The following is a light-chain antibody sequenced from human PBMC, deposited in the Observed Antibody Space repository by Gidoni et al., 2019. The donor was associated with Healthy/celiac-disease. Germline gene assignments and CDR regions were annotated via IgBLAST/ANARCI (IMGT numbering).Light chain of an antibody. J-gene: IGLJ2*01. CDR2: EVS. CDR3: SSYAGSNFVV. CDR1: CRDVGGYNY. V-gene: IGLV2-8*01. Sequence: QSALTQPPSASGSPGQSVTISCTGTCRDVGGYNYVSWYQQHPGKAPQLMIYEVSKRPSGVPDHFSGSKSGNTASLTVSGLQAEDEADYYCSSYAGSNFVVFGGGTKLTVL.